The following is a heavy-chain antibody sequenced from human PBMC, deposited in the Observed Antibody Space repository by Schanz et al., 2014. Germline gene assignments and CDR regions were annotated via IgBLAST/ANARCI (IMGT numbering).Heavy chain of an antibody. J-gene: IGHJ5*02. V-gene: IGHV4-34*02. CDR2: ISHDGTT. D-gene: IGHD3-10*01. CDR3: ASRRRMGISMVRGILKGWFDP. Sequence: QVQLQQWGAGLLKPSETLSLICVINGGSFSAYHWSWLRQSPGKGPEWIGEISHDGTTNYHPSLKSRVAISGDTSKNQFSLSLTSVTAADTAVYYCASRRRMGISMVRGILKGWFDPWGQGTLVTVSS. CDR1: GGSFSAYH.